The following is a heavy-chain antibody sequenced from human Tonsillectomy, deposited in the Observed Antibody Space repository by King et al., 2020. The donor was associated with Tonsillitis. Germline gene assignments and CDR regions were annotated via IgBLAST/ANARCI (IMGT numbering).Heavy chain of an antibody. Sequence: QLVQSGPEVKKPGPSVKVSCKASGFTFSNSAVQWVRQARGQRLEWIGWIAVGSGNTNYAQKFQERVTIIRDMSTSTAYMELSSLRSEDTAVYYCAAEGAWTYYFDSSGYLKSDAFDIWGQGTMVTVSS. J-gene: IGHJ3*02. CDR3: AAEGAWTYYFDSSGYLKSDAFDI. CDR1: GFTFSNSA. V-gene: IGHV1-58*01. CDR2: IAVGSGNT. D-gene: IGHD3-22*01.